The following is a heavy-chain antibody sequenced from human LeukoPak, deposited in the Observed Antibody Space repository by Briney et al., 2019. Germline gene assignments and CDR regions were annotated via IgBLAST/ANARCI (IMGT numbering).Heavy chain of an antibody. Sequence: GGSLRLSCAASGFTFSSYVMHWVRQAPGKGLEWVAIISYDGSNEYYADSVKGRFTISRDNAKNSLYLQMNSLRAEDTAVYYCARWYSSSWYAENYYYYMDVWGKGTTVTVSS. CDR1: GFTFSSYV. V-gene: IGHV3-30*04. CDR2: ISYDGSNE. J-gene: IGHJ6*03. CDR3: ARWYSSSWYAENYYYYMDV. D-gene: IGHD6-13*01.